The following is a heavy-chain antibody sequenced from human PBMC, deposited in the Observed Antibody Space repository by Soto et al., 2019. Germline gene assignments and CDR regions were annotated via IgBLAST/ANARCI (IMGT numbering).Heavy chain of an antibody. CDR3: ARANTGPSRGGVYYYYGMDV. CDR1: GGTFSSNA. J-gene: IGHJ6*02. V-gene: IGHV1-69*10. D-gene: IGHD2-2*01. Sequence: ASVKVSCKASGGTFSSNAISWVRQAAGQGLEWMGGIIPILDTAKYAQKFQGRVTITADKSTSTAYMEVGSLRSEDTAVYYCARANTGPSRGGVYYYYGMDVWGQGTTVTVSS. CDR2: IIPILDTA.